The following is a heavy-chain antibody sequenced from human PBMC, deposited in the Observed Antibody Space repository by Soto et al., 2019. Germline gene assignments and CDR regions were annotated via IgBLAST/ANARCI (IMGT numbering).Heavy chain of an antibody. CDR3: TRISRGPPADH. J-gene: IGHJ4*02. Sequence: EVQLVESGGGLVQPGGSLRLSCAASGFTFSTSWVNWVRQAPGKGLEWVANINPDGCAQYYVDSVKGRFTISRDNAKNPLFPQINSLRADDTGVYYCTRISRGPPADHGGQGTLVTVSS. V-gene: IGHV3-7*03. CDR2: INPDGCAQ. CDR1: GFTFSTSW. D-gene: IGHD3-10*01.